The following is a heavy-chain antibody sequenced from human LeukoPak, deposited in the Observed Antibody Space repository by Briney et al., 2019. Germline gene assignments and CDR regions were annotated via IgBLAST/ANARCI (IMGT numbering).Heavy chain of an antibody. Sequence: GGSLRLSCAPSGFTVSSNYMSWVRQAPGKGLEWVSVIYSGGSTYYADSVKGRFTISRDNSKNTLYLQMNSLRAEDTAVYYCARDRRWLPTHHAFDIWGQGTMVTVSS. CDR2: IYSGGST. J-gene: IGHJ3*02. CDR3: ARDRRWLPTHHAFDI. CDR1: GFTVSSNY. D-gene: IGHD5-24*01. V-gene: IGHV3-53*01.